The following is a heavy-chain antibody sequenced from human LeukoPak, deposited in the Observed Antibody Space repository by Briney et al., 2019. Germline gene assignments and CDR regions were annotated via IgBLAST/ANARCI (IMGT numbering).Heavy chain of an antibody. CDR3: ARLYYYDSSGPGFDY. CDR2: IYYSGST. Sequence: SETLSLTCTVSGVSISSYYWSWIRQPPGKGLEWIGYIYYSGSTNYNPSLKSRVTISVDTSKNQFSLKLSSVTAADTAVYYCARLYYYDSSGPGFDYWGQGTLVTVSS. D-gene: IGHD3-22*01. CDR1: GVSISSYY. V-gene: IGHV4-59*01. J-gene: IGHJ4*02.